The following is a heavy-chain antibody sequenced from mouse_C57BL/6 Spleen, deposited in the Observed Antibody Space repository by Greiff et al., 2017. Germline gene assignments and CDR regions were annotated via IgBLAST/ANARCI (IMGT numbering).Heavy chain of an antibody. J-gene: IGHJ1*03. D-gene: IGHD1-1*01. CDR2: IDPETGGT. CDR1: GYTFTDYE. Sequence: QVQLKQSGAELVRPGASVTLSCKASGYTFTDYEMHWVKQTPVHGLEWIGAIDPETGGTAYNQKFKGKAILTADKSSSTAYMELRSLTSEDSAVYYCTRNSLYYYGSSSYWYFDVWGTGTTVTVYS. CDR3: TRNSLYYYGSSSYWYFDV. V-gene: IGHV1-15*01.